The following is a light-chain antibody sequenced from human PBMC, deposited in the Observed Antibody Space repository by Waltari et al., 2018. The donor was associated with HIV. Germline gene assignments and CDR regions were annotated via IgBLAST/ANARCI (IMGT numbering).Light chain of an antibody. CDR2: KDI. CDR3: QSTDFDGTWV. J-gene: IGLJ3*02. Sequence: SYDLTQTPSLSVSPGQTARINCSRGALPKKYSSWYRQKAGQAAVLLLYKDIERPSGIPERISGSESGTGITLTISGVQAEDEGDYFCQSTDFDGTWVFGGGTRLTVL. CDR1: ALPKKY. V-gene: IGLV3-25*03.